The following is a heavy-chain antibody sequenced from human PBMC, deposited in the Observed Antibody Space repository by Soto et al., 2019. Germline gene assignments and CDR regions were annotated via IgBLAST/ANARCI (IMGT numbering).Heavy chain of an antibody. CDR2: IDADGRRT. CDR1: GFTFSTFW. V-gene: IGHV3-74*01. D-gene: IGHD3-9*01. J-gene: IGHJ4*02. CDR3: ARDSSWTGYSAQFDY. Sequence: EVQLVEAGGGLVQPGGSPRLSCAASGFTFSTFWMHWFRQAPGKGLVWVSRIDADGRRTSYADSVKGRFTISRDNAKNTLYLQMNSLRAEDTAVYSCARDSSWTGYSAQFDYWCQGILVTVSS.